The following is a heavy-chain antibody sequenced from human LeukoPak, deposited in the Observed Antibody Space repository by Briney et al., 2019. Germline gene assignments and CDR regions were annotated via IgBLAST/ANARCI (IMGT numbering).Heavy chain of an antibody. CDR3: ARVHLAYCGGDCYNYFDY. CDR2: IIPIFGTA. CDR1: GGTFSSYA. Sequence: SVEVSCKASGGTFSSYAISWVRQAPGQGLEWMGGIIPIFGTANYAQKFQGRVTITADESTSTAYMELSSLRSEDTAVYYCARVHLAYCGGDCYNYFDYWCQGTLVTVSS. J-gene: IGHJ4*02. D-gene: IGHD2-21*02. V-gene: IGHV1-69*13.